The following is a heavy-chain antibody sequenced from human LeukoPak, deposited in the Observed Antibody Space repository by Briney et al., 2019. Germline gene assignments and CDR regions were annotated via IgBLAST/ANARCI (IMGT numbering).Heavy chain of an antibody. CDR3: ARSAGLLGY. V-gene: IGHV4-39*07. CDR1: GDSISSSSSY. Sequence: PSETLSLTCTVSGDSISSSSSYWGWIRQPPGEGLEWVGSIYYSGSTYYNPSLKSRVTISVDTSKNQFSLKLSSVTAADTAVYYCARSAGLLGYWGQGTLVTVSS. D-gene: IGHD2-21*02. J-gene: IGHJ4*02. CDR2: IYYSGST.